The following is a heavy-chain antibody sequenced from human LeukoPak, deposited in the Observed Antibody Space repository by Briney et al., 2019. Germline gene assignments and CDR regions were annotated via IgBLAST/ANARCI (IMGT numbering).Heavy chain of an antibody. J-gene: IGHJ4*02. CDR3: ARDTNSRVGVADY. Sequence: GASVKVSCKASGYTFTGYYMHWVRQAPGQGLEWMGWINPNSGGTNYAQKFQGRVTMTRDTSISTAYMELSRLRSDDTAVYYCARDTNSRVGVADYWGQGTLVTVSS. V-gene: IGHV1-2*02. CDR2: INPNSGGT. CDR1: GYTFTGYY. D-gene: IGHD1-26*01.